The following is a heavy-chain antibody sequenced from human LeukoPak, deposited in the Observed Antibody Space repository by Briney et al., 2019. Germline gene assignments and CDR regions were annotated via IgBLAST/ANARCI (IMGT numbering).Heavy chain of an antibody. CDR3: AKDNGGKPHDY. D-gene: IGHD4-23*01. V-gene: IGHV3-30*18. Sequence: PGGSLTLSCAASGFTFSSYGMHGVRQAPGRGREWVAFISYDGSTKYYAGAVKGRFTISRDNSKNTLYLQMNSLRAEDTAVYYCAKDNGGKPHDYWGQGTLVTVSS. CDR2: ISYDGSTK. CDR1: GFTFSSYG. J-gene: IGHJ4*02.